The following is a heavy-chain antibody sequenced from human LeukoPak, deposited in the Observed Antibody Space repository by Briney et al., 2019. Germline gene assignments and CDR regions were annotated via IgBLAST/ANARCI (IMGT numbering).Heavy chain of an antibody. CDR3: ARAGCYLDAFDI. Sequence: PSETLSLTCTVSGGSISSYYWSWIRQPPGKGLEWIGYIYYSGSTNYNPSLKSRVTISVDTSKNQFSLKLSSVTAADTAVYYCARAGCYLDAFDIWGQGTMVTVSS. J-gene: IGHJ3*02. D-gene: IGHD2-15*01. CDR1: GGSISSYY. CDR2: IYYSGST. V-gene: IGHV4-59*01.